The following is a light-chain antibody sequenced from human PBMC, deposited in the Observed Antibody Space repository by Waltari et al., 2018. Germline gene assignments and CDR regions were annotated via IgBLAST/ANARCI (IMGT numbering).Light chain of an antibody. CDR1: QGISSW. V-gene: IGKV1-12*01. CDR3: QQANSFPPT. CDR2: AAS. Sequence: DIQMTQSPSSVSASVGDRVTITCRASQGISSWVAWYQQKPGKAPKLLTYAASSLQSGVTSRFSGSGSGTDFTLTISSLQPEDFATYYCQQANSFPPTFGGGTKVEIK. J-gene: IGKJ4*01.